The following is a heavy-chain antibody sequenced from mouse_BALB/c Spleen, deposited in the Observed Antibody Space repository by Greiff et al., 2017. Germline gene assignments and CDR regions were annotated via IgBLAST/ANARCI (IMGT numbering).Heavy chain of an antibody. CDR3: ASYYYGSSYPYYAMDY. D-gene: IGHD1-1*01. J-gene: IGHJ4*01. CDR1: GFTFTDYY. CDR2: IRNKANGYTT. V-gene: IGHV7-3*02. Sequence: EVKLLESGGGLVQPGGSLRLSCATSGFTFTDYYMSWVRQPPGKALEWLGFIRNKANGYTTEYSASVKGRFTISRDNSQSILYLQMNTLRAEDSATYYCASYYYGSSYPYYAMDYWGQGTSVTVSS.